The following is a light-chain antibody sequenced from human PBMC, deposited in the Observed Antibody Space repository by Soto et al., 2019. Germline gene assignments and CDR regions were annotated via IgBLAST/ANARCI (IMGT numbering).Light chain of an antibody. V-gene: IGKV3-20*01. CDR1: QSVSSN. CDR2: GAS. Sequence: EIVLTQSPATLSVSPGERATLSCRASQSVSSNLAWYQQKPGQAPRLLIYGASTRATDIPVRFSGSGSGTDFTLTISRLEPEDFAVYYCQQFSSYPLTFGGGTKVDIK. J-gene: IGKJ4*01. CDR3: QQFSSYPLT.